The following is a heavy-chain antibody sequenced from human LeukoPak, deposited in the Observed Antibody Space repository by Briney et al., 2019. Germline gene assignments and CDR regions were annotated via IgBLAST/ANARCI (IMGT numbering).Heavy chain of an antibody. V-gene: IGHV4-34*01. D-gene: IGHD5-18*01. CDR2: INHSGST. Sequence: SETLSLTCAVYGGSFSGYYWSWIRQPPGKGLEWIGEINHSGSTNHNPSLKSRVTISVDTSKNQFSLKLSSVTAADTAVYYCAREGRIQLWSPYYFDYWGQGTLVTVSS. J-gene: IGHJ4*02. CDR3: AREGRIQLWSPYYFDY. CDR1: GGSFSGYY.